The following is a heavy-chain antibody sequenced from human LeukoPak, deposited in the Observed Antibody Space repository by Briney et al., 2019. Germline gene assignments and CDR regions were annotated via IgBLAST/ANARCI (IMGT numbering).Heavy chain of an antibody. D-gene: IGHD6-19*01. J-gene: IGHJ5*02. CDR2: IYYSGST. CDR3: AREQEGSSGWYNWFDP. V-gene: IGHV4-59*01. Sequence: PSETLSLTCTVSGGSISSYYWSWIRQPPGKGLEWIGYIYYSGSTNYNPSLKSRVTISVDTSKNQLSLKLSSVTAADTAVYYCAREQEGSSGWYNWFDPWGQGTLVAVSS. CDR1: GGSISSYY.